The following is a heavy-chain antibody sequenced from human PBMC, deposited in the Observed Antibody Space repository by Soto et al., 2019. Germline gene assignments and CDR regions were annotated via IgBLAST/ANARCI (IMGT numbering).Heavy chain of an antibody. CDR1: GYTFTSYD. CDR2: MNPNSGNT. CDR3: ARVPQSTYCSSTSCYLDY. D-gene: IGHD2-2*01. Sequence: ASVKVSCKASGYTFTSYDINWVRRAPGQGLEWMGWMNPNSGNTGYAQKFQGRVTMTRNTPISTAYMELSSLRSEDTAVYYCARVPQSTYCSSTSCYLDYWGQGTLVTVSS. V-gene: IGHV1-8*01. J-gene: IGHJ4*02.